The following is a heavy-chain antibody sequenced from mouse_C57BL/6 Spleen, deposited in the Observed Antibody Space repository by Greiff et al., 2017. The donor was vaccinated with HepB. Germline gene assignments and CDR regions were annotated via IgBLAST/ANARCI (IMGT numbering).Heavy chain of an antibody. V-gene: IGHV1-82*01. CDR3: ARNYGSSWYFDV. CDR2: IYPGDGDT. D-gene: IGHD1-1*01. CDR1: GYAFSSSW. Sequence: QVQLQHSGPELVKPGASVKISCKASGYAFSSSWMNWVKQRPGKGLEWIGRIYPGDGDTNYNGKFKGKATLTADKSSSTAYMQLSSLTSEDSAVYFCARNYGSSWYFDVWGTGTTVTVSS. J-gene: IGHJ1*03.